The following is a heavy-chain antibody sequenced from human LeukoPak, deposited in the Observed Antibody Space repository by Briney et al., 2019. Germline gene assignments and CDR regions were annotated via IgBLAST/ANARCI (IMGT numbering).Heavy chain of an antibody. J-gene: IGHJ4*02. D-gene: IGHD4-17*01. V-gene: IGHV3-23*01. Sequence: GGSLRLSCAVSGFTFSSYAMSWVRQAPGKGLEWVSGISGSGGSTYYADSVKGRFTISRDNSKNTLYLQMNSLRAEDTAVYYCAKDRGTTVTHGYFDYWGQGTLVTVSS. CDR3: AKDRGTTVTHGYFDY. CDR2: ISGSGGST. CDR1: GFTFSSYA.